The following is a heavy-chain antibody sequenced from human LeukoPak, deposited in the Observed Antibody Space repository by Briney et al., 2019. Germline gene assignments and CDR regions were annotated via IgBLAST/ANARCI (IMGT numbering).Heavy chain of an antibody. J-gene: IGHJ5*02. D-gene: IGHD2-21*02. Sequence: ASVKVSCKVSGYTLTELSMHWVRQAPGKGLEWMGGFDPEDGETIYAQKFQGRVTMTEDTSTDTAYMELSSLRSEDTAVYYCATLPYCGGDCYYSWFDPWGQGTLVTVSS. CDR1: GYTLTELS. CDR2: FDPEDGET. CDR3: ATLPYCGGDCYYSWFDP. V-gene: IGHV1-24*01.